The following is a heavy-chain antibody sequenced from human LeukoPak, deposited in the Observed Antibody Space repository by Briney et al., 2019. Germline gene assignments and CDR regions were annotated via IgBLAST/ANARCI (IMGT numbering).Heavy chain of an antibody. CDR3: AKDIRSAYCGGDCYGGDAFDI. CDR1: GFTFRSSA. J-gene: IGHJ3*02. Sequence: GGSLRLSCAASGFTFRSSAMSWVRQAPGKGLEWVSAISGSGGSTYYADSVKGRFTISRDNSKNTLYLQMNSLRAEDTAVYYCAKDIRSAYCGGDCYGGDAFDIWGQGTMVTVSS. D-gene: IGHD2-21*01. V-gene: IGHV3-23*01. CDR2: ISGSGGST.